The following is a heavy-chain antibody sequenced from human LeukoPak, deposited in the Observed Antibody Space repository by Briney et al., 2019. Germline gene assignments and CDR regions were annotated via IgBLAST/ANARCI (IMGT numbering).Heavy chain of an antibody. CDR2: IIPIFGTA. CDR3: ATGAIDSSGYYSHLDY. J-gene: IGHJ4*02. D-gene: IGHD3-22*01. V-gene: IGHV1-69*05. CDR1: GGTFSSYA. Sequence: SVKVSCKASGGTFSSYAMSWVRQAPGQGLEWMGGIIPIFGTANYAQKFQGRVTITTDESTSTAYMELSSLRSEDTAVYYCATGAIDSSGYYSHLDYLGQGTLVAVSS.